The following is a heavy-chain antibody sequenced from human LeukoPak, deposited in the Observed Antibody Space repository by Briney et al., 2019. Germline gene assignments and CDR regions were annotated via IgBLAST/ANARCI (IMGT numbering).Heavy chain of an antibody. CDR3: ATFTEDVGLYDFWSGSYNWFDP. V-gene: IGHV3-48*01. J-gene: IGHJ5*02. CDR2: ISSSSSTI. D-gene: IGHD3-3*01. Sequence: PGGSLRLSCAASGFTFSSYAMSWVRQAPGKGLEWVSYISSSSSTIYYADSVKGRFTISRDNAKNSLYLQMNSLRAEDTAVYYCATFTEDVGLYDFWSGSYNWFDPWGQGTLVTVSS. CDR1: GFTFSSYA.